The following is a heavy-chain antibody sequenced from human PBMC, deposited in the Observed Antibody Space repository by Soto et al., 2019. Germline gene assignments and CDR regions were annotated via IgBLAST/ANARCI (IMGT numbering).Heavy chain of an antibody. CDR2: ISGSGSST. J-gene: IGHJ4*02. CDR3: APGGYGSGWYLALED. V-gene: IGHV3-23*01. D-gene: IGHD6-19*01. Sequence: GGSLRLSCAASTSTFSNYAMTWVRQAPGKGLEWVSAISGSGSSTHYADSVKGRFFISRDNSKNTPYVQMHRLRVEDTAVYYCAPGGYGSGWYLALEDWGPGTLVTVYS. CDR1: TSTFSNYA.